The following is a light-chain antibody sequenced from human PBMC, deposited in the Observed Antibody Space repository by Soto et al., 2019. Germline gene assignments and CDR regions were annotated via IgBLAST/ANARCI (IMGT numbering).Light chain of an antibody. Sequence: QSALPQPASVSGSPGQSITISCTGTSSDVGCYNYVSWYQQHPGKAPKHMIYGVSNRPSGVSNRFSVSKSGNTSSLTIYGLQAEYEADYCCSSYISSSTLVFGGGTQLTV. V-gene: IGLV2-14*01. CDR3: SSYISSSTLV. CDR2: GVS. CDR1: SSDVGCYNY. J-gene: IGLJ2*01.